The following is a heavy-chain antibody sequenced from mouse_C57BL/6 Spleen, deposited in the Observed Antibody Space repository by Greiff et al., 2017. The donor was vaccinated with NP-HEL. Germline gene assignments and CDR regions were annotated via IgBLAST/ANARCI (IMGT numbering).Heavy chain of an antibody. Sequence: QVQLQQSGPELVKPGASVKISCKASGYAFSSSWMNWVKQRPGKGLEWIGRIYPGDGDTNYNGKFKGKATLTADKSSSTAYMQLSSLTSEDSAVYFCARLEYDYAYYFDYWGQGTTLTVSS. CDR1: GYAFSSSW. V-gene: IGHV1-82*01. J-gene: IGHJ2*01. CDR3: ARLEYDYAYYFDY. D-gene: IGHD2-4*01. CDR2: IYPGDGDT.